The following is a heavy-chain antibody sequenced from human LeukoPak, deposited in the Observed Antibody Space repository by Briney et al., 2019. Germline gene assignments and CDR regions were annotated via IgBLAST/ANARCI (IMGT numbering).Heavy chain of an antibody. CDR1: GGSINIYY. Sequence: SETLSLTCTVSGGSINIYYWSWIRQPPGKGLEWIGYINYTGSTNYNPSLKSRVTISLDTSKNHFSLKLTSVTAADTAVYYCARSIQLWLVAFDIWGQGTMVTVSS. CDR3: ARSIQLWLVAFDI. V-gene: IGHV4-59*12. CDR2: INYTGST. J-gene: IGHJ3*02. D-gene: IGHD5-18*01.